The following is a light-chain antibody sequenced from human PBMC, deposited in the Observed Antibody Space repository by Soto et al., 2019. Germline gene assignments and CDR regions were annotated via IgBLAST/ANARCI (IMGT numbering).Light chain of an antibody. CDR1: SSDVGGYNY. J-gene: IGLJ1*01. CDR2: DVS. CDR3: SSYRSSSTV. V-gene: IGLV2-14*01. Sequence: QSALTQPASVSGSPGQSITISCTGISSDVGGYNYVSWYQQHPGKAPKLIIYDVSNRPSGVSNRFSGSKSGNTASLTISGLQADDEADYYCSSYRSSSTVFGTGTKLTVL.